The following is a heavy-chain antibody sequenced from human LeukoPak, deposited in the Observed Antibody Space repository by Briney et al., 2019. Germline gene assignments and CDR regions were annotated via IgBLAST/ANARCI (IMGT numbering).Heavy chain of an antibody. J-gene: IGHJ4*02. CDR1: GYTFTGYY. D-gene: IGHD5-12*01. V-gene: IGHV1-2*02. Sequence: GASVRVSCKASGYTFTGYYMHWVRQAPGQGLEWMGWNNPNSGGTNYAQRFQGRVTMTRDTSISTAYMELSRLRSDDTAVYYCVRDAAGYDLGVDYWGQGTLVTVSS. CDR3: VRDAAGYDLGVDY. CDR2: NNPNSGGT.